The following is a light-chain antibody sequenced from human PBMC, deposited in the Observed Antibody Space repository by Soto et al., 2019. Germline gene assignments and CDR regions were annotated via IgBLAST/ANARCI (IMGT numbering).Light chain of an antibody. CDR1: QSVYSSY. V-gene: IGKV3-20*01. CDR3: QEYGSSPYT. CDR2: GTS. J-gene: IGKJ2*01. Sequence: EIVLTQSPGTLSLSPGERATLSCRASQSVYSSYLGWYQQKPGQAPRLLIYGTSTRATRIPDRFSGSVSGTDFTLTIGSLEPEDFSVYYSQEYGSSPYTFGPGTKLEIK.